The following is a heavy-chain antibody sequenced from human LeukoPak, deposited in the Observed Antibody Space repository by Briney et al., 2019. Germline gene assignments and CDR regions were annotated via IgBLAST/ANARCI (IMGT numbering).Heavy chain of an antibody. CDR1: GFTFTNYA. V-gene: IGHV3-30*04. J-gene: IGHJ4*02. D-gene: IGHD4-23*01. Sequence: GGSLRLSCAASGFTFTNYALHWVREAPGKGLEWVALISVDGSHDYYADSVKGRVSISRHNSNNTLFLQVNSLRPEDAAVYYCARDADFGGNSRLGFQFWGQGTLVTVSS. CDR2: ISVDGSHD. CDR3: ARDADFGGNSRLGFQF.